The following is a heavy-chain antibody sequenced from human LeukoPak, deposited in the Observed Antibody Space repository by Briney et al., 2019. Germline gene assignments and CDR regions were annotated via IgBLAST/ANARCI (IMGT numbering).Heavy chain of an antibody. D-gene: IGHD3-9*01. CDR3: ARAGYFDWLLYGYFDY. Sequence: EGSLRLSCAASGFTFSSYWMSWVRQAPGKGLEWVANIKQDGSEKYYVDSVKGRFTISRDNAKNSLYLQMNSLRAEDTAVYYCARAGYFDWLLYGYFDYWGQGTLVTVSS. CDR1: GFTFSSYW. J-gene: IGHJ4*02. CDR2: IKQDGSEK. V-gene: IGHV3-7*01.